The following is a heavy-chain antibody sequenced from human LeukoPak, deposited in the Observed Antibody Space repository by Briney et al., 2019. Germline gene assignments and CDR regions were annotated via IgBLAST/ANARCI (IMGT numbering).Heavy chain of an antibody. CDR1: GFTPSGYE. V-gene: IGHV3-48*03. D-gene: IGHD3-10*01. J-gene: IGHJ4*02. CDR3: VTDGGKLGELMFHS. CDR2: MSRSGTTI. Sequence: PGGSLRPSCTDSGFTPSGYETNWVRQDPGKGLEWDSYMSRSGTTILYAASVEGPLTISRDNAKNSLYLQMNSLRAEDRAVYYCVTDGGKLGELMFHSWGQGTLVTVS.